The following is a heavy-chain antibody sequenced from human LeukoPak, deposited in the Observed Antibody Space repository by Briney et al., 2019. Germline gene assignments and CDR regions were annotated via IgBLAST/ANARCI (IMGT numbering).Heavy chain of an antibody. CDR1: GFTFSNYA. V-gene: IGHV3-23*01. CDR3: AKDPLRAIGWSSYYYYYGMDV. Sequence: PGGSLRLSCAASGFTFSNYAMSWVRQAPGKGLEWVSAISGSGGSTFYADSVKGRSTISRDSSKNTLYLQMTSLRAEDTAVYYCAKDPLRAIGWSSYYYYYGMDVWGQGTTVTVSS. J-gene: IGHJ6*02. CDR2: ISGSGGST. D-gene: IGHD6-19*01.